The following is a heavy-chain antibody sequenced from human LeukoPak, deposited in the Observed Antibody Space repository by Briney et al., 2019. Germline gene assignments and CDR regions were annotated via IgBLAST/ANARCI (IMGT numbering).Heavy chain of an antibody. V-gene: IGHV4-39*01. CDR3: ARVRYCSSTSCYILSPDFDY. CDR1: GGSISSSSYY. CDR2: IYYSGST. Sequence: PSETLSLTCTVSGGSISSSSYYWGWIRQPPGKGLEWIGSIYYSGSTYYNPSLKSRVTISVDTSKNQFSLKLSSVTAADTAVYYCARVRYCSSTSCYILSPDFDYWGQGTLVTVSS. D-gene: IGHD2-2*02. J-gene: IGHJ4*02.